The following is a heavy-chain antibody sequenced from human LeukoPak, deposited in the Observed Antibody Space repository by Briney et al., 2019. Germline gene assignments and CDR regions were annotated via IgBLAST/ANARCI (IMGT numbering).Heavy chain of an antibody. V-gene: IGHV1-69*13. J-gene: IGHJ6*04. Sequence: SVKVSCTASGGTFSSYAMSWVRQTPGQGLEWMGGIFPIFGTANYAQKFQSRVTITADASTSTAYMELSSLRSEDTAVYYCATGVEGRAAICYYCLDVWGKGTMVTVSS. CDR1: GGTFSSYA. D-gene: IGHD2-2*01. CDR2: IFPIFGTA. CDR3: ATGVEGRAAICYYCLDV.